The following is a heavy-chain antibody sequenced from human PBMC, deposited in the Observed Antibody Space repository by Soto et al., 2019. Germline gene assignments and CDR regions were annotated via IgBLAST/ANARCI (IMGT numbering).Heavy chain of an antibody. CDR1: GYTFTSYG. CDR2: ISAYNGNT. Sequence: QVQLVQSGAEVKKPGASVKVSCKASGYTFTSYGISWVRQAPGQGLEWMGWISAYNGNTNYAQKLQGSVTMTTDTSTSTAYMELRSLRSDDTAVYYCARDIVVVVAATPGAFDIWGQGTMVTVSS. J-gene: IGHJ3*02. D-gene: IGHD2-15*01. V-gene: IGHV1-18*04. CDR3: ARDIVVVVAATPGAFDI.